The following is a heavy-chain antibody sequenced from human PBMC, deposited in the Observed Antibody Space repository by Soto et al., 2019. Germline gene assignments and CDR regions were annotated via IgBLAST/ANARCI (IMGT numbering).Heavy chain of an antibody. CDR2: INPSGGST. J-gene: IGHJ4*02. CDR3: ARASPNYGDSDY. V-gene: IGHV1-46*03. Sequence: GASVKVSCKASGYTFTSYGISWVRQAPGQGLEWMGIINPSGGSTSYAQKFQGRVTMTRDTSTSTVYMELSSLRSEDTAVYYCARASPNYGDSDYWGQGTLVTVSS. D-gene: IGHD4-17*01. CDR1: GYTFTSYG.